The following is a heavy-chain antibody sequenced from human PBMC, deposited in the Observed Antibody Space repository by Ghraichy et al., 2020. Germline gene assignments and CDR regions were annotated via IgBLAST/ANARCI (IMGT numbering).Heavy chain of an antibody. CDR1: GFTFSSYA. V-gene: IGHV3-23*01. J-gene: IGHJ4*02. D-gene: IGHD6-19*01. Sequence: GGSLRLSCAASGFTFSSYAMSWVRQAPGKGLEWVSGISGTGGSTYYADSVKGRFTISRDNSKNTLYLQMNSLRAEDTAVYYCAKAQGQQWLENYFDYWGQGTLVTVSS. CDR3: AKAQGQQWLENYFDY. CDR2: ISGTGGST.